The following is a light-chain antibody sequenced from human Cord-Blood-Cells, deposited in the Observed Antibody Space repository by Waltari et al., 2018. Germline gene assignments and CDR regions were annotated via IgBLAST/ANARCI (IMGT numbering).Light chain of an antibody. CDR1: SSVVGGYNY. CDR3: CSYAGSYTWV. J-gene: IGLJ3*02. Sequence: QSALTQPRSVSGSPGPYVTISCTGTSSVVGGYNYVSWYQQPPGKAPKLMIYDVSKRPSGVPDRFSGSKSGNTASLTISGLQAEDEADYYCCSYAGSYTWVFGGGTKLTVL. CDR2: DVS. V-gene: IGLV2-11*01.